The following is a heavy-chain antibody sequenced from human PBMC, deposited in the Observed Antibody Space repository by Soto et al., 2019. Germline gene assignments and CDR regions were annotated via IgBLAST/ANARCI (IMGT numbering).Heavy chain of an antibody. J-gene: IGHJ4*02. D-gene: IGHD2-2*01. CDR1: GGSFSGYY. Sequence: PSETLSLTCAVYGGSFSGYYWSWIRQPPGKGLEWIGEINHSGSTNYNPSLKSRVTISVDTSKNQFSLKLSSVTAADTAVYYCASSVVPAAMEETAMGLDYWGQGTLVTVSS. CDR2: INHSGST. V-gene: IGHV4-34*01. CDR3: ASSVVPAAMEETAMGLDY.